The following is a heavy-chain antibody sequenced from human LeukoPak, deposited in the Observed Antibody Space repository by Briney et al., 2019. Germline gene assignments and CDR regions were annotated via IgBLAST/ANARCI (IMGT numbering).Heavy chain of an antibody. CDR2: INPNSGGT. CDR1: GYTFTGYY. V-gene: IGHV1-2*02. J-gene: IGHJ5*02. D-gene: IGHD6-19*01. CDR3: ARDPSYRIAVADNWFDP. Sequence: GASVKVSCKASGYTFTGYYMHWVRQAPGQGLEWMGWINPNSGGTNYAQKFQVRVTMTRDTSISTAYMELSRLRSDDTAVYYCARDPSYRIAVADNWFDPWGQGTLVTVSS.